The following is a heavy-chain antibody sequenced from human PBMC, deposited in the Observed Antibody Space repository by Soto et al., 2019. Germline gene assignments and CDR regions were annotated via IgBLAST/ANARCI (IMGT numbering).Heavy chain of an antibody. CDR3: ARQYHSSGYWFDY. V-gene: IGHV4-31*03. D-gene: IGHD3-22*01. J-gene: IGHJ4*02. CDR2: IYYSGST. CDR1: GGSISSDFYY. Sequence: QVQLQESGPGLVKPSQTLSLTCTVSGGSISSDFYYWTWIRQHPGKGLEWIGYIYYSGSTYYNPSFKIRITMSLDTSKNQFSLKLSSVTAADTAVYYCARQYHSSGYWFDYWGQGTLVTVSS.